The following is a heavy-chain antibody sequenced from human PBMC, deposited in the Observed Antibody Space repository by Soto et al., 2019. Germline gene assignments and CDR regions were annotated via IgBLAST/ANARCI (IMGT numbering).Heavy chain of an antibody. CDR2: VSGSAGST. D-gene: IGHD2-2*01. CDR3: PKRRCSTSSCYYFDY. Sequence: GGSLRLSCAACGFTFSDYAMSWVRQAPGKGLEWVSAVSGSAGSTYYADSVKGRFTISRDNSKNTLYLQMNSLRAEDTAVYYCPKRRCSTSSCYYFDYWGQGTLVTVSS. J-gene: IGHJ4*02. CDR1: GFTFSDYA. V-gene: IGHV3-23*01.